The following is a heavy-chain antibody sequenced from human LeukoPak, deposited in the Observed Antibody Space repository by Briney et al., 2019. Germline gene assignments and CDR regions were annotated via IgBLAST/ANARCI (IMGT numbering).Heavy chain of an antibody. CDR2: ISAYNGNT. Sequence: GGPVKVSCKASGYTFTSYGISWVRQAPGQGLEWMGWISAYNGNTNYAQKLQGRVTMTTDTSTSTAYMELRSLRSDDTAVYYCAREHDFPGIVGATNFDYWGQGTLVTVSS. V-gene: IGHV1-18*01. CDR3: AREHDFPGIVGATNFDY. D-gene: IGHD1-26*01. CDR1: GYTFTSYG. J-gene: IGHJ4*02.